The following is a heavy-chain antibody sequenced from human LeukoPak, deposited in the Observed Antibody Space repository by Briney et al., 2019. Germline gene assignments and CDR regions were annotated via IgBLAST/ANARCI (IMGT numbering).Heavy chain of an antibody. V-gene: IGHV3-33*01. Sequence: PGRSLRLSCAASGFTFSVYGMHWVRQAPGKGLEWVAIIWYDGSKKYYADSVKGRSTISRDNSKNTLDLQMNSLRAEDTAVYYCARAARYSSGGYYFDYWGPGTLVTVSS. CDR3: ARAARYSSGGYYFDY. D-gene: IGHD6-19*01. CDR2: IWYDGSKK. CDR1: GFTFSVYG. J-gene: IGHJ4*02.